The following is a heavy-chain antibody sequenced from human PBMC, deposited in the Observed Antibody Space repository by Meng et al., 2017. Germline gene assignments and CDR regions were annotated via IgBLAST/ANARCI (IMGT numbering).Heavy chain of an antibody. D-gene: IGHD2-15*01. CDR2: INANSGGT. J-gene: IGHJ4*02. Sequence: SGTDMTTPAPTVNVSCNASVYTFTGDCMRWVSQAPGQGLEWMGRINANSGGTNYSNKFQGRVIMTRDESIRTAYMELSRLRSDDTAVYYCASSERYLLAFDYWGQGTLVTVSS. V-gene: IGHV1-2*06. CDR1: VYTFTGDC. CDR3: ASSERYLLAFDY.